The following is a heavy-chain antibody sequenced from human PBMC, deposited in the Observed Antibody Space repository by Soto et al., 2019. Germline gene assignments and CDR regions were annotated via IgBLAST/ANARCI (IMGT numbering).Heavy chain of an antibody. CDR2: ISSSGGGT. Sequence: EVQLLESGGGLVQPGGSLRLSCAAPGFIFSSYAMSWVRQAPGKGLEWVSGISSSGGGTYYADSVKGRFTISRDNSKNRLYLQMNSLRAEDTAAYYCAKGNDVTVIGAFDSWGQGTLVTVSS. CDR3: AKGNDVTVIGAFDS. V-gene: IGHV3-23*01. J-gene: IGHJ4*02. D-gene: IGHD2-21*02. CDR1: GFIFSSYA.